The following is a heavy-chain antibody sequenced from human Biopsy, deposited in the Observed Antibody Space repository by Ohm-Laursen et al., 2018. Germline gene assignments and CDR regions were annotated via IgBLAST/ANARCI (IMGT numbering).Heavy chain of an antibody. D-gene: IGHD2/OR15-2a*01. Sequence: SETLSFTSLASGASTTSDDWTGIRQATGKGLEWIGYVYYIGYTTHTPSLKNRVTIAVTTSKDQFSLRMNSATPADTAVYYCARGTNSTGWPCYYFYGMDVWGQGTTVTVSS. J-gene: IGHJ6*02. CDR2: VYYIGYT. CDR1: GASTTSDD. V-gene: IGHV4-59*01. CDR3: ARGTNSTGWPCYYFYGMDV.